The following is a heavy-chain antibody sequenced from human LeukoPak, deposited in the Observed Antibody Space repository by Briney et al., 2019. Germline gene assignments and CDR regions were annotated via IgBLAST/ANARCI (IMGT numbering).Heavy chain of an antibody. CDR1: GGSISGGGYY. CDR3: ARDHGDYLVDY. V-gene: IGHV4-31*03. CDR2: IYYSGST. Sequence: PSQTLSLTCTVSGGSISGGGYYWSWIRQHPGKGLEWIGYIYYSGSTYYNPSLKSRVTISVDTSKNQFSLKLSSVTAADTAVYYCARDHGDYLVDYWGQGTLVTVSS. J-gene: IGHJ4*02. D-gene: IGHD4-17*01.